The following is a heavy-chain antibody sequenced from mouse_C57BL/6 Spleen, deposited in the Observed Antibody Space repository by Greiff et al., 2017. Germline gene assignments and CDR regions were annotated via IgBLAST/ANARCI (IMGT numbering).Heavy chain of an antibody. V-gene: IGHV1-50*01. CDR1: GYTFTSYW. CDR3: ARITTVVATDAMDY. CDR2: IDPSDSYT. J-gene: IGHJ4*01. D-gene: IGHD1-1*01. Sequence: VQLQQPGAELVKPGASVKLSCKASGYTFTSYWMQWVKQRPGQGLEWIGEIDPSDSYTNYNQKFKGKATLTVDTSSSTAYMQLSSLTSEDSAVYYCARITTVVATDAMDYWGQGTSVTVSS.